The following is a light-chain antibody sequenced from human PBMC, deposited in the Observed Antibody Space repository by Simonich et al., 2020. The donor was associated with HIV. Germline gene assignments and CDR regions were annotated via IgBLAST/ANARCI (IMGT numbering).Light chain of an antibody. J-gene: IGLJ3*02. CDR1: SGHRSYA. V-gene: IGLV4-69*01. CDR3: QTWGTGIWV. Sequence: QLVLTQSPSASASLGASVKLTCTLSSGHRSYAIAWHQQQPVKGPRYLMKLNSDGSHSKGDGIPDRFSGSSSGAERYLTISSLQSEDEADYYCQTWGTGIWVFGGGTKLTVL. CDR2: LNSDGSH.